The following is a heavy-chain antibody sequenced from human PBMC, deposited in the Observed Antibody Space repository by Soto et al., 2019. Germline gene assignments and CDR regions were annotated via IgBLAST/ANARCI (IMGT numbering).Heavy chain of an antibody. CDR3: ARAGFVSGWNEFSGMCV. J-gene: IGHJ6*02. CDR1: GVTFSTST. Sequence: VQLVQSGAEVRKPGSSVKVSCQVSGVTFSTSTITWVRQAPGQGLEWMGSIIPILGTATSTQKFLGRVTITADESASVAYMALSSLTSEDTAVYYCARAGFVSGWNEFSGMCVWCQGTTVTFSS. D-gene: IGHD6-19*01. V-gene: IGHV1-69*11. CDR2: IIPILGTA.